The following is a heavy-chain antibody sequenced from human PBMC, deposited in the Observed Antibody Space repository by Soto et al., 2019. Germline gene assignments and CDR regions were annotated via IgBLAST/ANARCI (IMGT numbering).Heavy chain of an antibody. V-gene: IGHV4-4*07. CDR2: IYTSGST. Sequence: SETLSLTCTVSGGSISSYYWGWIRQPAGKGLEWIGRIYTSGSTNYNPSLKSRVTMSVDTSKNQFSLKLSSVTAADTAVYYCAKSSSWYWNWFDPWGQGTLVTVSS. CDR3: AKSSSWYWNWFDP. CDR1: GGSISSYY. J-gene: IGHJ5*02. D-gene: IGHD6-13*01.